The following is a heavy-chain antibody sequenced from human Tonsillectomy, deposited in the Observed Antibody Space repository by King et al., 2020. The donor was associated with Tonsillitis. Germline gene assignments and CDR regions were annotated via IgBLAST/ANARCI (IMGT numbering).Heavy chain of an antibody. CDR1: GYTFSNYG. J-gene: IGHJ6*02. D-gene: IGHD2-2*01. V-gene: IGHV1-18*04. CDR2: ISGHIGNI. Sequence: QLVQSGAEVKKPGASVKVSCKASGYTFSNYGITWVRQAPGQGLEWMGWISGHIGNIHYAHKFLGRVTMTTDTSTSTAYLELRNLRSDDTAVYFCAKYQVLIGMDVWGQGTTVTVSS. CDR3: AKYQVLIGMDV.